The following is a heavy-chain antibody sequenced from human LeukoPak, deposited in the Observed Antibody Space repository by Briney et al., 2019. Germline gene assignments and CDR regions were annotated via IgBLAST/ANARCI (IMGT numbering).Heavy chain of an antibody. V-gene: IGHV1-46*01. CDR3: ARADDYGDYVLGFDY. CDR2: INPSGGST. J-gene: IGHJ4*02. D-gene: IGHD4-17*01. Sequence: EASVKVSCKASGYTFTSYYMHWVRPALGQGLEWMGIINPSGGSTSYAQKFQGRVTMTRDTSTSTVYMELSSLRSEDTAVYYCARADDYGDYVLGFDYWGQGTLVTVSS. CDR1: GYTFTSYY.